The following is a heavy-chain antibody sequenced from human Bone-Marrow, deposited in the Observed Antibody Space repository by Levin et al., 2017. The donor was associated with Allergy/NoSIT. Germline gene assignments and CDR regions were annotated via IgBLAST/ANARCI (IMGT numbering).Heavy chain of an antibody. V-gene: IGHV3-72*01. CDR1: GFTFSDHF. J-gene: IGHJ4*02. Sequence: GGSLRLSCVASGFTFSDHFMDWVRQAPGKGLEWVGRVRNKENSYTTVYAASVKGRFAISRDDLENSVYLQMNSLKTEDTAVYFCTRTYSPWGSSRYYDYWGQGTLVTVSS. CDR2: VRNKENSYTT. CDR3: TRTYSPWGSSRYYDY. D-gene: IGHD3-16*02.